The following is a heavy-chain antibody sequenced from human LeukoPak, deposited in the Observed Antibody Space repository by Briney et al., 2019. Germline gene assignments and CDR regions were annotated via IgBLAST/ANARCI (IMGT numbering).Heavy chain of an antibody. CDR3: AKDRDSSGWYVRGY. CDR1: GFTFSRYA. CDR2: ISGSGGST. Sequence: GGSLRLSCAASGFTFSRYAVSWVRQAPGKGLGGGSAISGSGGSTYYADSVKGRFTISRDNSKNTLYLQMNSLRAEDTAVYYCAKDRDSSGWYVRGYWGQGTLVTVSS. J-gene: IGHJ4*02. D-gene: IGHD6-19*01. V-gene: IGHV3-23*01.